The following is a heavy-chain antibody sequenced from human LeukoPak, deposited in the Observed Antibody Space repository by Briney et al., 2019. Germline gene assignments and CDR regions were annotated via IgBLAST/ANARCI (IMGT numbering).Heavy chain of an antibody. CDR3: AGDGYFDL. V-gene: IGHV1-18*01. J-gene: IGHJ2*01. Sequence: GASVKVSCTASGYTFTTHGIAWVRQAPGQGLEWMGWISAHNGNTNYAQSLQGRVTMTTDTSTNTAYMELRSLRSDDTAVYYCAGDGYFDLWGRGALVTVSS. CDR1: GYTFTTHG. CDR2: ISAHNGNT.